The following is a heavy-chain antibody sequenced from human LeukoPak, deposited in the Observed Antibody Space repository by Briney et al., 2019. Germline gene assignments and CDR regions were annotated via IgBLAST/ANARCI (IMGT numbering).Heavy chain of an antibody. CDR1: GYIFTNYY. CDR3: ARHVSSGEDS. V-gene: IGHV1-2*02. Sequence: ASVKVSCKASGYIFTNYYMHWVRQAPGQGLEWMGWINPRSGGTNFAQKFQGRVTMTRDTSISAAYMELSRLRSDDTAVYYCARHVSSGEDSWGQGTLVTVSS. D-gene: IGHD2-21*01. J-gene: IGHJ4*02. CDR2: INPRSGGT.